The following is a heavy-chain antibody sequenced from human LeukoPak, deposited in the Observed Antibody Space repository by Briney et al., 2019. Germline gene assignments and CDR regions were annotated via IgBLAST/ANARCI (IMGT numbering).Heavy chain of an antibody. CDR3: AREDCGSTSCYGGNYYYYYGMDV. J-gene: IGHJ6*02. CDR2: MNPNSGNT. CDR1: GYTFTSYD. Sequence: ASVKVSCKASGYTFTSYDINWVRQATGQGLEWMGWMNPNSGNTGYAQKFQGRVTMTRNTSISTAYMELSSLRSEDTAVYYCAREDCGSTSCYGGNYYYYYGMDVWGQGTTVTVSS. V-gene: IGHV1-8*01. D-gene: IGHD2-2*01.